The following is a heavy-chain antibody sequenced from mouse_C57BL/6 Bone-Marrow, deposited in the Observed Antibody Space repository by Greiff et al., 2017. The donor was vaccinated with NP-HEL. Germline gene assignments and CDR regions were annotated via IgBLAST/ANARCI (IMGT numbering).Heavy chain of an antibody. V-gene: IGHV5-17*01. CDR3: ARMGWVDSYWYFDV. Sequence: EVKLVESGGGLVKPGGSLKLSCAASGFTFSDYGMHWVRQAPEKGLEWVAYISSGSSTIYYADTVKGRFTISRDNAKNTLFLQMTSLRSEDTAMYYCARMGWVDSYWYFDVWGTGTTVTVSS. CDR1: GFTFSDYG. CDR2: ISSGSSTI. J-gene: IGHJ1*03. D-gene: IGHD1-1*02.